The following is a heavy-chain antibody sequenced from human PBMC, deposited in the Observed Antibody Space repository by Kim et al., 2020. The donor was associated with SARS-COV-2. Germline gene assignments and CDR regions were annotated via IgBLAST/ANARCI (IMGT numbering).Heavy chain of an antibody. Sequence: SETLSLTCAVYGGSFSGYYWSWIRQPPGKGLEWIGEINHSGSTNYNPSLKSRVTISVDTSKNQFSLKLSSVTAADTAVYYCARPRYNWNFAFDYWGQGTLVTVSS. V-gene: IGHV4-34*01. D-gene: IGHD1-7*01. CDR1: GGSFSGYY. CDR3: ARPRYNWNFAFDY. CDR2: INHSGST. J-gene: IGHJ4*02.